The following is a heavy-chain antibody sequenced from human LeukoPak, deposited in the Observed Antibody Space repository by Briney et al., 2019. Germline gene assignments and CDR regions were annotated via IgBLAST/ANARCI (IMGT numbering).Heavy chain of an antibody. V-gene: IGHV3-33*08. CDR3: ARDGRDGYNPAFDY. D-gene: IGHD5-12*01. J-gene: IGHJ4*02. Sequence: GGSLRLSCAASGFTFSSHSMHWVRQAPGKGLEWVAVIWYDGSNKYYADSVKGRFTISRDNSKNTLYLQMNSLRAEDTAVYYCARDGRDGYNPAFDYWGQGTLVTVSS. CDR1: GFTFSSHS. CDR2: IWYDGSNK.